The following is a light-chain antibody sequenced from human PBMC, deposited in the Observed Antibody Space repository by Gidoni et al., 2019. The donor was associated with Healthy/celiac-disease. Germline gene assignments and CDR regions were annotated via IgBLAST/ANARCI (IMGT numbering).Light chain of an antibody. CDR2: AAS. CDR1: QGISNS. J-gene: IGKJ2*01. CDR3: QQYYSTPHT. Sequence: DIQMTQSPSSLSASVGDRVTITCRASQGISNSLAWYQQKPGKAPKLLLYAASRLDSGVPSRFSGSVSGTDYTLTIRSLQPEDFATYYCQQYYSTPHTFGQGTKLEIK. V-gene: IGKV1-NL1*01.